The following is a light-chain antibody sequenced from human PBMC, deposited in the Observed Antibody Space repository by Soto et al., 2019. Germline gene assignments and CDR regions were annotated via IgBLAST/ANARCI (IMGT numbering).Light chain of an antibody. CDR3: QQYSTLWT. J-gene: IGKJ1*01. CDR1: QNINTD. CDR2: HAS. Sequence: DIQMTQSPSTLSASVGDRVTIPCRASQNINTDLAWYQQKPGKVPNLLIYHASSLVTGVPSRFSGSGSGTEFTLTISSLQPDDFAAYYCQQYSTLWTFGQGTKVEIK. V-gene: IGKV1-5*01.